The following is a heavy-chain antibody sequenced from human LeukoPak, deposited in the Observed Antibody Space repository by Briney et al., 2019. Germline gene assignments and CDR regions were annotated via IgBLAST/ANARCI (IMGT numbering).Heavy chain of an antibody. CDR3: ARDRDWEVDY. CDR2: IWYDGSNK. J-gene: IGHJ4*02. V-gene: IGHV3-33*01. Sequence: QPGRSLRLSCAASGFTFSSYGMHWVRQAPGKGLEWVAVIWYDGSNKYCADSVKGRFTISRDNSKNTLYLQMNSLRAEDTAVYYCARDRDWEVDYWGQGTLVTVSS. D-gene: IGHD2-21*02. CDR1: GFTFSSYG.